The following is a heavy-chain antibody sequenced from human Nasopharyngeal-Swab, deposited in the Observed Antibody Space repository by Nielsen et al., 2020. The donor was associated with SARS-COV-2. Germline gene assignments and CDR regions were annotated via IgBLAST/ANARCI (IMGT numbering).Heavy chain of an antibody. V-gene: IGHV3-11*01. Sequence: GGSLRLSCAASGFTFSDYYMSWIRQAPGKGLEWVSYISSSGSTIYYADSVKGRFTISRDNAKNSLYLQMNSLRAEDTALYHCARDIAYYYGMDVWGQGTTVTVSS. CDR2: ISSSGSTI. CDR1: GFTFSDYY. J-gene: IGHJ6*02. D-gene: IGHD6-13*01. CDR3: ARDIAYYYGMDV.